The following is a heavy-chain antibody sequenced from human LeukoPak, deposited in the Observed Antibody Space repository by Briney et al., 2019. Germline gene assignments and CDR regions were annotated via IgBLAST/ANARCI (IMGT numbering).Heavy chain of an antibody. D-gene: IGHD3-22*01. CDR2: SFYSGST. CDR1: GGSTSSDS. CDR3: AGHGYYDNSGDYGFDY. J-gene: IGHJ4*02. V-gene: IGHV4-59*08. Sequence: PETLSLTCTLSGGSTSSDSSGCSRHPPGGRLGWGGYSFYSGSTTYNTSPTSRVTISVDTSKNKSSLKLCSVTAADTAWSYCAGHGYYDNSGDYGFDYWGQGTLVTVSS.